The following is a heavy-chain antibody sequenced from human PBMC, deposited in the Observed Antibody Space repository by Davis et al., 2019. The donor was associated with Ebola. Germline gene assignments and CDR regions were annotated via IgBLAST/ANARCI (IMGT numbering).Heavy chain of an antibody. J-gene: IGHJ6*02. CDR1: GYTFTNYG. CDR2: ISAYNGNT. Sequence: ASVKVSCKASGYTFTNYGIAWVRQAPGQGLEWMGWISAYNGNTNYAQKLQGRVTMTTDTSTSTAYMELRSLRSDDTAVYYCARVIDGDFYYYGMDVWGQGTTVTVSS. CDR3: ARVIDGDFYYYGMDV. D-gene: IGHD4-17*01. V-gene: IGHV1-18*01.